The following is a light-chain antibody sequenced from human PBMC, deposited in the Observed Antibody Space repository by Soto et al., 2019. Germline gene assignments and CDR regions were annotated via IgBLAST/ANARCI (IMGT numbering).Light chain of an antibody. Sequence: DIQMTQSPSTLSASVGDRVTITCRASQSISTWLAWYQQKPGKAPNLLIYKASSLESGVPSRFSGSGSGTEFTLTISSLQPDDFATYYCQQYNSYWTFGQGTKVDTK. V-gene: IGKV1-5*03. CDR3: QQYNSYWT. CDR2: KAS. CDR1: QSISTW. J-gene: IGKJ1*01.